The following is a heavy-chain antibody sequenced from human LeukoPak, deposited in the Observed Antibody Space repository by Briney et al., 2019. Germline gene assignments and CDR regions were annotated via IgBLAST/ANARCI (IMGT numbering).Heavy chain of an antibody. CDR3: ARDLIAGYCSSTSCYSVRGGGSVDGMDV. V-gene: IGHV1-24*01. Sequence: ASVKVSCKVSGYTLTELSMHWVRQAPGKGLEWMGGFDPEDGETIYAQKFQGRVTMTEDTSTDTAYMELSSLRSEDTAVYYCARDLIAGYCSSTSCYSVRGGGSVDGMDVWGQGTTVTVSS. D-gene: IGHD2-2*01. J-gene: IGHJ6*02. CDR1: GYTLTELS. CDR2: FDPEDGET.